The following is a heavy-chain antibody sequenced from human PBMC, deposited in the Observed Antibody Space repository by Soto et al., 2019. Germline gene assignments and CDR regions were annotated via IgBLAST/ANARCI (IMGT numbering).Heavy chain of an antibody. CDR1: GDSVSSNSAA. J-gene: IGHJ4*02. D-gene: IGHD1-1*01. CDR3: ARSRILPRDWNEEEPFDD. Sequence: SQTLSLTCAISGDSVSSNSAAWNWIRQSPSRGLEWLGRTYYRSKWYNDYAVSVKSRITINPDTSKNQFSLQLNSVTPEDTAVYYCARSRILPRDWNEEEPFDDRGQGTLVTVSS. CDR2: TYYRSKWYN. V-gene: IGHV6-1*01.